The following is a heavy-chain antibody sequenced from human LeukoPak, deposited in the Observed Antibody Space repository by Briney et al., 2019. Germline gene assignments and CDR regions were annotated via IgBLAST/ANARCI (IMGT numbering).Heavy chain of an antibody. CDR3: ATSLGREVVAATPGPATDY. D-gene: IGHD2-15*01. CDR1: GYTFTSYD. Sequence: ASVKVSCKASGYTFTSYDINWVRQAPGKGLEWMGGFDPEDGETIYAQKFQGRVTMTEDTSTDTAYMELSSLRSEDTAVYYCATSLGREVVAATPGPATDYWGQGTLVTVSS. J-gene: IGHJ4*02. CDR2: FDPEDGET. V-gene: IGHV1-24*01.